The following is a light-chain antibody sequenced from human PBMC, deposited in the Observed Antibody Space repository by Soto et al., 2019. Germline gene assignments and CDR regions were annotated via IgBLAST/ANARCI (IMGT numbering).Light chain of an antibody. V-gene: IGKV3-20*01. Sequence: EIVLTQSPDTLSLSPGERATLSCRAGQSVSSSYLAWYQQKPGQAPRLLIYGASSRANDIPDRFSGSGSGTDFTLTINRLEPEDFAVYFCQQYGSSPPYTFGQGTKLEIK. CDR3: QQYGSSPPYT. CDR2: GAS. CDR1: QSVSSSY. J-gene: IGKJ2*01.